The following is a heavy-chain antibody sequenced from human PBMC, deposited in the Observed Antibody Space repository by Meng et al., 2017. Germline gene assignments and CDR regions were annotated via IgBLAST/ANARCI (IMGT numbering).Heavy chain of an antibody. D-gene: IGHD4-11*01. J-gene: IGHJ4*02. V-gene: IGHV1-69*01. CDR2: IIPIFGTA. CDR1: GGTFSSYA. Sequence: QVLLVQAGGEVKKPGSSVKVSCKASGGTFSSYAISWVRQAPGQGLEWMGGIIPIFGTANYAQKFQGRVTITADESTSTAYMELSSLRSEDTAVYYCARDDYSNYLPFDYWGQGTLVTVSS. CDR3: ARDDYSNYLPFDY.